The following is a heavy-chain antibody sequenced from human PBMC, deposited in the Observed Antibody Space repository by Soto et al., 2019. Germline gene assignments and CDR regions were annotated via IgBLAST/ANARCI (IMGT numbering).Heavy chain of an antibody. CDR1: GFTFSSYT. CDR2: ISQSSSYI. V-gene: IGHV3-21*04. Sequence: GGSLRLSCAASGFTFSSYTLDWVRQAPGRGLEWVASISQSSSYIYYADSLKGRFTISRDISKKMLFLHMNGLRGEDTGTYYCAKGAARYFDYWGRGTLVTVSS. J-gene: IGHJ4*02. CDR3: AKGAARYFDY. D-gene: IGHD1-26*01.